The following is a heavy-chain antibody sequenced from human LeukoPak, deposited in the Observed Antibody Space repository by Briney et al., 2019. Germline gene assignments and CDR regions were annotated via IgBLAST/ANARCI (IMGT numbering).Heavy chain of an antibody. J-gene: IGHJ1*01. CDR1: GDIFDIYA. CDR3: ARDYTLTLGTTTYFQH. D-gene: IGHD1-7*01. CDR2: INTNTGNP. Sequence: ASVKVSCKASGDIFDIYALIWVRQAPGQGLELMGWINTNTGNPTYAQGFTGRFVFSLDTSVSTAYLQISSLKAEDTAVYYCARDYTLTLGTTTYFQHWGQGTLVTVSS. V-gene: IGHV7-4-1*02.